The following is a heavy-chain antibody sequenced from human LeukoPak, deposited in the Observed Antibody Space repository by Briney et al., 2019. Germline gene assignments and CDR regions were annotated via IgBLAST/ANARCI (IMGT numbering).Heavy chain of an antibody. CDR2: INPSGGST. CDR3: ARGGRWEAQADF. Sequence: ASVKVSCKASGYSFSTYQMHWVRQAPGQGLEWMGIINPSGGSTTYAQKVQGRVTMTRDMSTSTVYMELSSLRSDDTAVYYCARGGRWEAQADFWGQGTLVTVSS. V-gene: IGHV1-46*01. J-gene: IGHJ4*02. D-gene: IGHD1-26*01. CDR1: GYSFSTYQ.